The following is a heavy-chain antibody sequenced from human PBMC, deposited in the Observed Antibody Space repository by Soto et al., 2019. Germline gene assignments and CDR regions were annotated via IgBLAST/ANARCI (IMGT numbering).Heavy chain of an antibody. J-gene: IGHJ4*02. CDR1: GFTFSSYG. CDR2: ISYDGSNK. D-gene: IGHD3-10*01. V-gene: IGHV3-30-3*01. CDR3: VRDAHSLVRGVAFDY. Sequence: GGSLRLSCAASGFTFSSYGVHWVRQAPGKGLEWVAVISYDGSNKHYADSVKGRFTISRDNSKTTLYLQMNSLRAEDTALYYCVRDAHSLVRGVAFDYWGQGTLVTVSS.